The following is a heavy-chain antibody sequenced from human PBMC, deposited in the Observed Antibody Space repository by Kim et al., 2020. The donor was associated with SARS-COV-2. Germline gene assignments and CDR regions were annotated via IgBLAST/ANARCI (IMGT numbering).Heavy chain of an antibody. CDR1: GFTFGDYR. CDR2: ITRDGSII. CDR3: AKGGGSWSCTGGY. V-gene: IGHV3-74*01. Sequence: GGSLRLSCVGSGFTFGDYRMLWVRQAPGKGLEWVSGITRDGSIINYADSVRGRFTISRDNAENTLYLQMNSLRPEDTALYYCAKGGGSWSCTGGYWGHG. D-gene: IGHD3-10*01. J-gene: IGHJ4*03.